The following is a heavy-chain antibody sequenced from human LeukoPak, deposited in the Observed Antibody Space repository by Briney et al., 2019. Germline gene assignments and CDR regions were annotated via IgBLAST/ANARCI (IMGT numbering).Heavy chain of an antibody. D-gene: IGHD6-13*01. Sequence: SETLSLTCTVSGGSISTYYWSWIRQPAGKGLEWIGRIYTSGSTNYNPSLKSRVTMSVDTSKNHFSLDLRSVTAADTAVYYCARDAAAGYSLACWGQGTLVTVSS. CDR1: GGSISTYY. CDR2: IYTSGST. J-gene: IGHJ4*02. V-gene: IGHV4-4*07. CDR3: ARDAAAGYSLAC.